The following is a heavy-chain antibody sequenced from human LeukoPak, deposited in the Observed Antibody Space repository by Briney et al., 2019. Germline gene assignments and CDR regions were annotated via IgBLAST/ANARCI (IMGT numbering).Heavy chain of an antibody. D-gene: IGHD6-19*01. V-gene: IGHV3-21*01. J-gene: IGHJ6*02. Sequence: GGSLRLSCAASGFTFSSYSMNWVRQGPGKGLEWVSSISSSSSYIYYADSVKGRFTISRDNAKNSLYLQVNSLRAEDTAVYYCAREGGGSSGWPDYYYYGMDVWGQGTTVTVSS. CDR3: AREGGGSSGWPDYYYYGMDV. CDR2: ISSSSSYI. CDR1: GFTFSSYS.